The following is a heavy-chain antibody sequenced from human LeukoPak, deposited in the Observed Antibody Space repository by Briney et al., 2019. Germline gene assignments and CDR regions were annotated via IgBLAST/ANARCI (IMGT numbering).Heavy chain of an antibody. CDR3: RVDYYGSGTSYLNDF. CDR1: GYTFTRYD. D-gene: IGHD3-10*01. Sequence: ASVKVSCKASGYTFTRYDINWVRQSPGQGLEWMGWMNPHSGKTGYAQKFQGRVAMTADTRINTAYMELSSLRSDDTAVYYCRVDYYGSGTSYLNDFWGQGTLVTVSS. CDR2: MNPHSGKT. J-gene: IGHJ4*02. V-gene: IGHV1-8*01.